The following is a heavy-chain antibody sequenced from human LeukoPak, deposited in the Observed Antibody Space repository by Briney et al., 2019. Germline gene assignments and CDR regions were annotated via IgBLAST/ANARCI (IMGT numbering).Heavy chain of an antibody. D-gene: IGHD6-19*01. CDR3: AGDIAVADTYY. CDR1: GLTFSSYG. V-gene: IGHV3-33*01. CDR2: IWYDGSNK. J-gene: IGHJ4*02. Sequence: PGRSLRLSCAASGLTFSSYGMHWVRQAPGKGLEWVAVIWYDGSNKYYADSVKGRFTISRDNSKNTLYLQMNSLRAEDTAVYYCAGDIAVADTYYWGQGTLVTVSS.